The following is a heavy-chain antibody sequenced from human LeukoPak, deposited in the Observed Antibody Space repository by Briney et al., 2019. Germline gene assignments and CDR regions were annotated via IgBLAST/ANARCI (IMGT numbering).Heavy chain of an antibody. CDR3: ARAPYCINSNCYTGYKWFDP. Sequence: ASVKVSCKASGYTSTDYYMHWVRQAPGQGLEWMGWINPNSGGTYYVQKFQGRVTMTRDTSISTAYMDMSRLRSDDTAVYYCARAPYCINSNCYTGYKWFDPWGQGTLVTVSS. CDR1: GYTSTDYY. CDR2: INPNSGGT. J-gene: IGHJ5*02. D-gene: IGHD2-2*02. V-gene: IGHV1-2*02.